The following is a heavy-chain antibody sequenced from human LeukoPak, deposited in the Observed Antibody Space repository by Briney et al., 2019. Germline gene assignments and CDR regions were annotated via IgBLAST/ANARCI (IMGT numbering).Heavy chain of an antibody. J-gene: IGHJ6*03. V-gene: IGHV3-30*02. D-gene: IGHD3-10*01. Sequence: PGGSLGLSCAASGFAFSRHGIHWVRQAPGKGLEWVAFIPYDGSNKFYRDSVKGRFTISRDNSKNTLYLQMNSLRAEDTAVYYCAKGVGGSANYYYMDVWGKGTTVTVSS. CDR3: AKGVGGSANYYYMDV. CDR1: GFAFSRHG. CDR2: IPYDGSNK.